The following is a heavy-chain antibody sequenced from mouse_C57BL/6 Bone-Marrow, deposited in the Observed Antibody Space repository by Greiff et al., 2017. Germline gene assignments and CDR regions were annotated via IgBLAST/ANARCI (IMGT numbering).Heavy chain of an antibody. D-gene: IGHD2-2*01. Sequence: EVQGVESGGGLVKPGGSLKLSCAASGFTFSSYAMSWVRQTPGKRLEWVATISDGGSYTYYPDNVKGRFTISRDNAKNNRYLQMSHLKSEDTAMYYCARSTMVTTWYFGGWGTGTTVTVSS. CDR2: ISDGGSYT. CDR3: ARSTMVTTWYFGG. CDR1: GFTFSSYA. J-gene: IGHJ1*03. V-gene: IGHV5-4*01.